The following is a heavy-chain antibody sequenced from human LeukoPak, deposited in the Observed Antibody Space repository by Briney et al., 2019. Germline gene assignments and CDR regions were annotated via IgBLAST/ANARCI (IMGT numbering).Heavy chain of an antibody. J-gene: IGHJ4*02. CDR2: ITSSSGYI. Sequence: GGSLRLSCATTGFTIRRSYMSWVRQAPGKGLEWVSSITSSSGYIYYADSVKGRFTISRDNAKNSLYLQMNSLRAEDTAVYYCAREAIAVARYYFDYWGQGTLVTVSS. D-gene: IGHD6-19*01. CDR3: AREAIAVARYYFDY. CDR1: GFTIRRSY. V-gene: IGHV3-21*01.